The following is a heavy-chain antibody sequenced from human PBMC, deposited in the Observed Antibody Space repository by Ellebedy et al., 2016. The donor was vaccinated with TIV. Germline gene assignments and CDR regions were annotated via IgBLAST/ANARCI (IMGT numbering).Heavy chain of an antibody. J-gene: IGHJ6*02. V-gene: IGHV3-53*01. CDR2: IYSGGST. CDR1: GFTFSDYY. CDR3: ATRRDGGSYKGFYGMDV. Sequence: GGSLRLSCAASGFTFSDYYMSWIRQAPGKGLEWVSVIYSGGSTYYADSVKGRFTISRDNSKNMLYLQMNSLRAEDTAVYYCATRRDGGSYKGFYGMDVWGQGTTVTVSS. D-gene: IGHD1-26*01.